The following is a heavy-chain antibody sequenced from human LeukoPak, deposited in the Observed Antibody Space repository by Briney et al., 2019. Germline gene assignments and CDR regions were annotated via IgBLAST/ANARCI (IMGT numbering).Heavy chain of an antibody. CDR2: IWYDGSNK. D-gene: IGHD2-21*02. Sequence: QSGGSLRLSCAASGFTFSSYGMHWVRQAPGKGLEWGAVIWYDGSNKYYADSVKGRFTISRDNSKNTLYLQMNSLRAEDTAVYYCASPPAYCGGDCSSYFQHWGQGTLVTVSS. V-gene: IGHV3-33*08. J-gene: IGHJ1*01. CDR3: ASPPAYCGGDCSSYFQH. CDR1: GFTFSSYG.